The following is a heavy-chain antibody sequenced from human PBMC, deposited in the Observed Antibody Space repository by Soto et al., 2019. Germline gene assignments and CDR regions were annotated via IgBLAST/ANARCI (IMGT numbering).Heavy chain of an antibody. V-gene: IGHV1-46*03. CDR1: CSTFTSYY. CDR2: NDPSGGST. Sequence: GSVMVSCKASCSTFTSYYMHWVRLAPGQGREWMGINDPSGGSTRYAQKFQGRDTMTKATSTSTVYRVLSSLRSEDSALYYCSSHRLVINPFDYCGQGTLVTVPQ. CDR3: SSHRLVINPFDY. D-gene: IGHD3-9*01. J-gene: IGHJ4*02.